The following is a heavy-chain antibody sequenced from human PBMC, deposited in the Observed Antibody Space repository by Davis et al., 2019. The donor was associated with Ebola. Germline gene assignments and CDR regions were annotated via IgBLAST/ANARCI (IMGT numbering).Heavy chain of an antibody. Sequence: GESLKISCKGSGYSFTSYWIGWVRQMPGKGLEWMGIIYPGDSDTRYSPSFQGQVTIPADNSISTAYLQWSSLKASDTAMYYCAILVVVAATGWFDPWGQGTLVTVSS. V-gene: IGHV5-51*01. D-gene: IGHD2-15*01. CDR2: IYPGDSDT. CDR3: AILVVVAATGWFDP. J-gene: IGHJ5*02. CDR1: GYSFTSYW.